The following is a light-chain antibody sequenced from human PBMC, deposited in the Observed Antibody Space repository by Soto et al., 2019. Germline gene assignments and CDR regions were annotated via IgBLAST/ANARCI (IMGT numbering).Light chain of an antibody. J-gene: IGLJ3*02. CDR2: EVS. CDR1: SSDVGGYNY. Sequence: QSALTQPASVSGSPVQSITISCTGTSSDVGGYNYVSWYQQHPGKAPKLMIYEVSNRPSGVSNRFSGYKSGNTASLTISGLQAEDEADYYCSSYTSSSTRVFGGGTKLTVL. CDR3: SSYTSSSTRV. V-gene: IGLV2-14*01.